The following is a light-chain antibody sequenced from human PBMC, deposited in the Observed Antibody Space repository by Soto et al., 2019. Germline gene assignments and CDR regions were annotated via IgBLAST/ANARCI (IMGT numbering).Light chain of an antibody. CDR2: EVS. J-gene: IGKJ5*01. Sequence: DIVMTQTPLSLSVTPGPPASISCKSSPSLLHSDGKTFLFWYIQTPGQSPQLXSYEVSTRVSGVPDRFSGSGSGTDFTLEISRVETDDVGIYYCMQSTQLPPTFGQGTRLEIK. V-gene: IGKV2D-29*02. CDR1: PSLLHSDGKTF. CDR3: MQSTQLPPT.